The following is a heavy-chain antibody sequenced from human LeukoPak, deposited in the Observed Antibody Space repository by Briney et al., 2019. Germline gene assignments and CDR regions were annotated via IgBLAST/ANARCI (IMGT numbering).Heavy chain of an antibody. Sequence: GASVKVSCKASGYTFTSYGISWVRQAPGQGLEWMRWISAYNGNTNYAQKFQGRVTMTRDTSISTAYMELSRLRSDDTAVYYCARDTGRSVGATDYWGQGTLVTVSS. CDR2: ISAYNGNT. CDR1: GYTFTSYG. J-gene: IGHJ4*02. CDR3: ARDTGRSVGATDY. D-gene: IGHD1-26*01. V-gene: IGHV1-18*01.